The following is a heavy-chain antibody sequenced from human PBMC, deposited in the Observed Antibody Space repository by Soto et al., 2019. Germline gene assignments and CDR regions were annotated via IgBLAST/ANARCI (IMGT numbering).Heavy chain of an antibody. Sequence: PGGSLRLSCAASGFTFSSYAMHWVRKAPGKGLEWVAVISYDGSNKYYADSVKGRFTISRDNSKNTLYLQMNSLRAEDTAVYYCARAGRGYSYGHNDYYGMDVWGQGTTVTVSS. CDR3: ARAGRGYSYGHNDYYGMDV. J-gene: IGHJ6*02. CDR1: GFTFSSYA. D-gene: IGHD5-18*01. V-gene: IGHV3-30-3*01. CDR2: ISYDGSNK.